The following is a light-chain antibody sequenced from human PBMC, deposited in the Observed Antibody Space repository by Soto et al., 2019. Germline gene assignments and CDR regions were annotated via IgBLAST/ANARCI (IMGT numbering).Light chain of an antibody. J-gene: IGKJ4*01. CDR1: QGISNY. Sequence: DIPIPQPPSVISASVGDPVPITCRASQGISNYVAWFQQKPGKVPKSLIYAESKLQGGVPSRFSGSGSGTEFTLTISSLQPEDFATYYCLQHNSYPVSFGGGTKVEIK. CDR3: LQHNSYPVS. CDR2: AES. V-gene: IGKV1-17*03.